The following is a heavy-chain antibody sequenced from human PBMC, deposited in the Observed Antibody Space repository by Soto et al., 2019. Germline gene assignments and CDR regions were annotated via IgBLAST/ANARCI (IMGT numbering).Heavy chain of an antibody. CDR1: GYTFIYYY. V-gene: IGHV1-2*02. CDR3: AGQGNPYLPPGVSYGMDV. D-gene: IGHD1-1*01. J-gene: IGHJ6*02. CDR2: INPHSGDT. Sequence: QEHLVQSGAELKKPGASVKVSCKSSGYTFIYYYLHWVRQAPGQGLEWMGWINPHSGDTYYAEKFHGRVTMTRDTSITSVFMDLTTLTSDDTALYVCAGQGNPYLPPGVSYGMDVWGQGTSVTVSS.